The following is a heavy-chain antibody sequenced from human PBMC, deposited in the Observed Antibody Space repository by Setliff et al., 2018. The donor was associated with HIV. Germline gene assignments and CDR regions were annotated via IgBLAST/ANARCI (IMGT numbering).Heavy chain of an antibody. J-gene: IGHJ4*02. V-gene: IGHV4-31*03. CDR1: GGSVSSGGYY. CDR2: IYYSGST. D-gene: IGHD3-16*01. Sequence: SETLSLTCTVSGGSVSSGGYYWSWIRQHPGRGLEWIGYIYYSGSTYYNPSLKSRVRISVDTSKNQFSLKLSSVTAADTAVYYCARTRWGAPVDYWGQGIPVTVSS. CDR3: ARTRWGAPVDY.